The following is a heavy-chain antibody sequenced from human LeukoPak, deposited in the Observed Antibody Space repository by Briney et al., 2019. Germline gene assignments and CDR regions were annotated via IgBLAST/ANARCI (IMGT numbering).Heavy chain of an antibody. V-gene: IGHV1-69*13. CDR2: IIPIFGTA. J-gene: IGHJ4*02. Sequence: SVKVSCEASGGTFSNYAISWVRQAPGQGHEWMGGIIPIFGTANYAQKFQGRVTITADESTSTAYMELSSLRSEDTAVYYCATRTSLFVVPGSFDYDFWSGYLSGVDYWGQGTLVTVSS. CDR3: ATRTSLFVVPGSFDYDFWSGYLSGVDY. CDR1: GGTFSNYA. D-gene: IGHD3-3*01.